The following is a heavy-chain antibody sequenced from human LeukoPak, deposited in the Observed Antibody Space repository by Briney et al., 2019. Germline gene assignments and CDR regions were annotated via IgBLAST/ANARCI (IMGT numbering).Heavy chain of an antibody. V-gene: IGHV1-2*02. CDR3: LKVRATCCG. Sequence: ASVKVSCKASGYTFTGNYIHWVRQAPGQGLEWIGWINPNSGGTNYAQKFQGRVTMTRETSISTAYMELSSLRSDDTAVYYCLKVRATCCGWGQGTLVTVSS. CDR1: GYTFTGNY. D-gene: IGHD2-2*01. CDR2: INPNSGGT. J-gene: IGHJ4*02.